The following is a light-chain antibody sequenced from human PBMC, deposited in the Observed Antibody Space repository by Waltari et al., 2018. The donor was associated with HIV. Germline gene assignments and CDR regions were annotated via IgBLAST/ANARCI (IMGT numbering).Light chain of an antibody. V-gene: IGLV2-23*02. CDR1: NSDFAAFNL. J-gene: IGLJ3*02. CDR2: DVN. CDR3: CAYTVTNTWV. Sequence: QPALTQPASVSGSPGQSISFSCTGTNSDFAAFNLVSWYQQHPGRVPKVIIYDVNERPSGISPRFSGSKSGNSASLTISGLLPEDEADYYCCAYTVTNTWVFGGGTKVTVV.